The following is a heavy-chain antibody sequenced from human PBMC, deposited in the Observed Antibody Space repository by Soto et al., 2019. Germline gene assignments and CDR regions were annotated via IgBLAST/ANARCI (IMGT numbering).Heavy chain of an antibody. CDR1: GFTFNSYW. V-gene: IGHV3-74*01. Sequence: GGSLRLSCAASGFTFNSYWMHWVRQAPGKGLVWVSRIDSVGSNTSYADSVKGRFTISRDTARNTLYLQMNSLRAEDTAVYYCVRDSYTSGWSSWFDPWGQGTLVTVSS. CDR3: VRDSYTSGWSSWFDP. D-gene: IGHD6-19*01. J-gene: IGHJ5*02. CDR2: IDSVGSNT.